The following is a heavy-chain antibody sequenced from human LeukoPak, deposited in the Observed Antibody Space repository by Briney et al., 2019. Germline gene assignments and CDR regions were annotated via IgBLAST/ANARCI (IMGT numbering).Heavy chain of an antibody. J-gene: IGHJ4*02. Sequence: ASVKISCKGSGYSFTSYWIGWVRQMPGKGLEWMGIIYPGDSDTRYSPSFQGQVTISADKSISTAYLQWSSLKASDTAMYYCARHGADILTGYYTIADYWGQGTLVTVSS. V-gene: IGHV5-51*01. CDR1: GYSFTSYW. D-gene: IGHD3-9*01. CDR2: IYPGDSDT. CDR3: ARHGADILTGYYTIADY.